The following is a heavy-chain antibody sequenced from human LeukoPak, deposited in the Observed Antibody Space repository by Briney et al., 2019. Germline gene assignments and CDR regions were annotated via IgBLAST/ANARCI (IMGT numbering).Heavy chain of an antibody. D-gene: IGHD6-13*01. V-gene: IGHV4-39*01. CDR3: ARRRVIAAAGPFPFDY. CDR2: IYYSGST. J-gene: IGHJ4*02. CDR1: GGSISSSSYY. Sequence: SETLSLTCTVSGGSISSSSYYWGWIRQPPGKGLEWIGSIYYSGSTYYNPSLKSRVTISVDTSKNQFSLKLSSVTAADTAVYYCARRRVIAAAGPFPFDYWGQGTLVTVSS.